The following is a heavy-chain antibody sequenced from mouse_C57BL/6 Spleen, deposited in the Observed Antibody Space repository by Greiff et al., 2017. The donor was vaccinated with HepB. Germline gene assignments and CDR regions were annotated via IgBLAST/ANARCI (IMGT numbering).Heavy chain of an antibody. CDR1: GYSITSDY. Sequence: VQLQQSGPGLAKPSQTLYLTCSVTGYSITSDYWNWIRKFPGNKLVYMGYIRYSGSTYYNPSIKSRISITRDTSKNQYDLRLNSVTTEDTATYYCARGHESFAYWGQGTLVTVSA. J-gene: IGHJ3*01. CDR2: IRYSGST. CDR3: ARGHESFAY. V-gene: IGHV3-8*01.